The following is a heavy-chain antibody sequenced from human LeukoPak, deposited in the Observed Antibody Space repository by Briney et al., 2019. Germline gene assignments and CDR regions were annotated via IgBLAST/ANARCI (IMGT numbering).Heavy chain of an antibody. CDR1: GITLSNYG. V-gene: IGHV3-23*01. CDR3: AKRGVVIRVILVGFHKEAYYFDS. J-gene: IGHJ4*02. CDR2: ISDSGGRT. Sequence: ETGGSLRLSCAVSGITLSNYGMSLVRQAPGKGLEWVAGISDSGGRTNYADSVKGRFTISRANPQNTLYLQMNGMRAEDTAVYFCAKRGVVIRVILVGFHKEAYYFDSWGQGALVTVSS. D-gene: IGHD2/OR15-2a*01.